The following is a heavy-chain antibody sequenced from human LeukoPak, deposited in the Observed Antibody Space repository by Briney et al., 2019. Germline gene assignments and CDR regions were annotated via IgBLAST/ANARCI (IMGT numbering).Heavy chain of an antibody. CDR3: AHSLYDSSGYFYFDY. CDR2: NYWNDDK. J-gene: IGHJ4*02. Sequence: ESGPALVKPTQTLTLTCTFSGFSLSTSGVAVGWIRQPPGLALEWLALNYWNDDKRYSPSLKSRLTITKDTSKYQVVLTMTNMDPVDTATYYCAHSLYDSSGYFYFDYWGQGTLVTVSS. D-gene: IGHD3-22*01. CDR1: GFSLSTSGVA. V-gene: IGHV2-5*01.